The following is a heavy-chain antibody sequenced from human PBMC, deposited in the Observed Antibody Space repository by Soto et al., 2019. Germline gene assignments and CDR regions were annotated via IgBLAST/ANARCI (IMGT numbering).Heavy chain of an antibody. CDR1: VGSISSSSYY. CDR3: ATLYGSSIFDY. CDR2: IYYSVST. V-gene: IGHV4-39*01. D-gene: IGHD6-6*01. J-gene: IGHJ4*02. Sequence: QLQLQESGPGLVKPSETLSLTCTVSVGSISSSSYYWGWIRQPPGKGLEWLGTIYYSVSTYYNPPLQSRVTISVDTSKSRFSLKLRSVPEADTAVYYCATLYGSSIFDYWGQRTLVTVSS.